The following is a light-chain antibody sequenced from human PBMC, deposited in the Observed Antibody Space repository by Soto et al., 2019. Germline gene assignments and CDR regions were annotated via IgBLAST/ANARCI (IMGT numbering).Light chain of an antibody. CDR2: LGS. J-gene: IGKJ2*01. V-gene: IGKV2-28*01. Sequence: DIVMTQSPLSLPVTPGEPASISCRSSQTLLHSNGYNYLDWYLQKSGQSPQLLFYLGSSRASGVPDRFSGSGSGTDFTLKISRVEAEDVGVYYCMQALQTPPAFGQGTKLEIK. CDR3: MQALQTPPA. CDR1: QTLLHSNGYNY.